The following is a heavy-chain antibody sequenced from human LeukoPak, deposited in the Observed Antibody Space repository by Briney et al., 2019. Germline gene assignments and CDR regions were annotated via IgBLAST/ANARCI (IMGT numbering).Heavy chain of an antibody. CDR3: ATTPYYYDSSGSGYY. Sequence: GASVKVSCKVSGYTLTELSMHWVRQAPGKGLEWMGGFDPEDGETIYEQKFQGRVTMTEDTSTDTAYMELSSLRSEDTAVYYCATTPYYYDSSGSGYYWGQGTLVTVSS. V-gene: IGHV1-24*01. J-gene: IGHJ4*02. D-gene: IGHD3-22*01. CDR1: GYTLTELS. CDR2: FDPEDGET.